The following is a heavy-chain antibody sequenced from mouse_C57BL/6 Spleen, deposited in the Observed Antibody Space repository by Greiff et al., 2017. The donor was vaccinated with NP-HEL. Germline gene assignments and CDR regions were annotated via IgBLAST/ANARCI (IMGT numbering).Heavy chain of an antibody. CDR1: GFTFSSYT. D-gene: IGHD1-1*01. Sequence: EVKLVESGGGLVKPGGSLKLSCAASGFTFSSYTMSWVRQTPEKRLEWVATISGGGGNTYYPDSVKGRFTISRDNAKNTLYLQMSSLRSEDTALYYCARIYYYGSSSRYFDVWGTGTTVTVSS. CDR3: ARIYYYGSSSRYFDV. CDR2: ISGGGGNT. J-gene: IGHJ1*03. V-gene: IGHV5-9*01.